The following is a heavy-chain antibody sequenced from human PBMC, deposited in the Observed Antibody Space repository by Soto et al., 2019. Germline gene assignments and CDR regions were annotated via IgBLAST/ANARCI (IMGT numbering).Heavy chain of an antibody. CDR3: ARPAPPEYCSGGSCYPPYYFDY. V-gene: IGHV5-51*01. CDR2: IYPGDSDT. D-gene: IGHD2-15*01. Sequence: GESLKISCKGSGYSFTSYWIGWVRQMPGKGLEWMGIIYPGDSDTRYSPSFQGQFNISADKSISTAYLQWSSLKASDTAMYYCARPAPPEYCSGGSCYPPYYFDYWGQGTLVTVSS. CDR1: GYSFTSYW. J-gene: IGHJ4*02.